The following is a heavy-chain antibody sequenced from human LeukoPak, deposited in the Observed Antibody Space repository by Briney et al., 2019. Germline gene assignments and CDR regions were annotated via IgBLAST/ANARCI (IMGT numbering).Heavy chain of an antibody. CDR2: IYSDNT. CDR1: GFTVSSNS. J-gene: IGHJ1*01. Sequence: GGSLRLSCTVSGFTVSSNSMSWVRQAPGKGLEWVSFIYSDNTHYSDSVKGRFTISRDNSKNTLYLQMNSLRAEDTAVYYCAKDLDSSGSWPAEYFQHWGQGTLVTVSS. V-gene: IGHV3-53*01. CDR3: AKDLDSSGSWPAEYFQH. D-gene: IGHD3-22*01.